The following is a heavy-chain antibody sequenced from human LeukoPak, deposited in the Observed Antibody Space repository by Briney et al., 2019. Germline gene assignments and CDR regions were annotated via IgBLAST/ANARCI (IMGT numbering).Heavy chain of an antibody. V-gene: IGHV3-7*01. J-gene: IGHJ4*02. CDR1: GFTFSSYW. CDR2: IKQDGSEK. Sequence: GGSLRLSCAASGFTFSSYWMSWVRQAPGKGLEWVANIKQDGSEKYYVDSVKGRFTISRDNAKNSLYLQMNSLRAEDTAVYYCARDYHDILTGYRSGYWGQGTLVTVSS. D-gene: IGHD3-9*01. CDR3: ARDYHDILTGYRSGY.